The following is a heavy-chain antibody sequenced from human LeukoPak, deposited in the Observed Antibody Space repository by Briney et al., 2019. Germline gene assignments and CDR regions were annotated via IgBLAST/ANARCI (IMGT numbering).Heavy chain of an antibody. J-gene: IGHJ4*02. CDR1: GGSISSYY. CDR2: IYYSGST. CDR3: ARVARPDTSGYYHFDY. Sequence: SETLSLTCTVSGGSISSYYWSWIRQPPGKGLEWIGYIYYSGSTNYNPSLKSRVTISVDTSKNQFSLKLSSVTAADTAVYYCARVARPDTSGYYHFDYWGQGTLVTVSS. V-gene: IGHV4-59*01. D-gene: IGHD3-22*01.